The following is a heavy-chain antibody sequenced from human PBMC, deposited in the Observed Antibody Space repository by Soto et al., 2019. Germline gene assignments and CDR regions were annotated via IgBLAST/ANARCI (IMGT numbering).Heavy chain of an antibody. Sequence: QVQLVESGGGLVKPGGSLRLSCAASGFTFSNSFMSWSRQTPGKGLEWLSYISGRDGKISYADSVRGRFTISRDNAKNSVYLQMNSLRAADTAVYYCAGDQGPAYMAFWGKGTKVTVS. D-gene: IGHD2-2*01. J-gene: IGHJ6*03. V-gene: IGHV3-11*01. CDR3: AGDQGPAYMAF. CDR1: GFTFSNSF. CDR2: ISGRDGKI.